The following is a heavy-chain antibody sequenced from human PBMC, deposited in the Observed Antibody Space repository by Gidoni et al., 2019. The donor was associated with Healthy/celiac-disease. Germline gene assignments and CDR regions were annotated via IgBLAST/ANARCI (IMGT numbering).Heavy chain of an antibody. Sequence: QLQLQESAPGLVKPSETLSLTCTVSGGSISSSSYYWGWIRQPPGKGLEWIGSIYYSGSTYYNPSLKSRVTISVDTSKNQFSLKLSSVTAADTAVYYCQKWVGERRLNDAFDIWGQGTMVTVSS. CDR2: IYYSGST. CDR3: QKWVGERRLNDAFDI. CDR1: GGSISSSSYY. V-gene: IGHV4-39*01. J-gene: IGHJ3*02. D-gene: IGHD1-26*01.